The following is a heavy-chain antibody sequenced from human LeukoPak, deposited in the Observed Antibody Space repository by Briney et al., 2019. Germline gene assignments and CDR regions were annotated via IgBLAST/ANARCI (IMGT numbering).Heavy chain of an antibody. V-gene: IGHV3-33*08. J-gene: IGHJ4*02. Sequence: PGGSLRLSCAASGFTFSSYGMHWVRQAPGKGLEWVAIIWYDGSKKYYAESVKGRFTISRDNSKNTLYLQMNSLRAEDSAVYYCARDMGGSGSQPDYWGQGTLVTVSS. CDR3: ARDMGGSGSQPDY. CDR2: IWYDGSKK. CDR1: GFTFSSYG. D-gene: IGHD3-10*01.